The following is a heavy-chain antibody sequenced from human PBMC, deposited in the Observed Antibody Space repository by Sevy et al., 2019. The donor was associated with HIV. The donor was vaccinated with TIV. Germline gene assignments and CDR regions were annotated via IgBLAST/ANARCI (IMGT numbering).Heavy chain of an antibody. CDR1: GGSFSSSPYY. CDR3: ARGGPTGEWFDP. D-gene: IGHD1-26*01. Sequence: SETLSLTCSVSGGSFSSSPYYWAWIRQPPGQGLEWIGSVFYSGSTYYTPSLKSRVTISVDTSKTHFSLKLRSVTAADTAVYYSARGGPTGEWFDPWGQGTLVTVSS. CDR2: VFYSGST. V-gene: IGHV4-39*02. J-gene: IGHJ5*02.